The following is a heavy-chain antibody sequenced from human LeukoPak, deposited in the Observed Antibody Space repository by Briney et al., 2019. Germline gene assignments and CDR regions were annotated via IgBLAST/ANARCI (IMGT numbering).Heavy chain of an antibody. CDR1: GFTVSSNY. D-gene: IGHD2-2*01. J-gene: IGHJ1*01. V-gene: IGHV3-53*01. CDR3: ARGYCSSTSCYAEYFQH. CDR2: IYSGGST. Sequence: GGSLRLSCAASGFTVSSNYMSWVRQAPGKGLEWDSGIYSGGSTYYADSVKGRFTISRDNSKNTLYLKMNSLRAEDTAVYYCARGYCSSTSCYAEYFQHWGQGTLVTVSS.